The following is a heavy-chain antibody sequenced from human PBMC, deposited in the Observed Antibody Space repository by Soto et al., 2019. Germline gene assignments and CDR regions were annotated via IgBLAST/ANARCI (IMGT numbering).Heavy chain of an antibody. J-gene: IGHJ6*02. V-gene: IGHV3-30*18. CDR1: GFTFSNFG. CDR2: ISYDGRSE. Sequence: PVGSLRLSCVASGFTFSNFGMHWVRQAPGKGLEWVAGISYDGRSEYYVDSVRGRFTLSRDNSKNTLSLQMISLRPEDTGVYYCAKDLDVVMVLSATRGLDVWGQGTTVTVS. D-gene: IGHD2-15*01. CDR3: AKDLDVVMVLSATRGLDV.